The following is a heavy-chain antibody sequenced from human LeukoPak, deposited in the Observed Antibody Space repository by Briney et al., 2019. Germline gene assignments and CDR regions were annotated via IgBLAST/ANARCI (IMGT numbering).Heavy chain of an antibody. CDR2: INSDGSST. D-gene: IGHD1-26*01. Sequence: PGGSLRLSCAASGFTFSSHSMHWVRQAPGKGLVWVSRINSDGSSTSYADSVKGRFTISRDNAKNTLYLQMNSLRAEDTAVFYCARDLKSFYGMDVWGQGTTVTVSS. V-gene: IGHV3-74*01. J-gene: IGHJ6*02. CDR3: ARDLKSFYGMDV. CDR1: GFTFSSHS.